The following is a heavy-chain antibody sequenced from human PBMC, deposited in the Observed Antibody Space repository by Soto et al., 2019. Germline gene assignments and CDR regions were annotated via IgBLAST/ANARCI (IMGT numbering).Heavy chain of an antibody. D-gene: IGHD3-10*01. CDR2: IYPGDSDT. J-gene: IGHJ6*02. CDR1: GYSFTSYW. CDR3: TRPVFRRTYYYAMDV. Sequence: GESLKISCKGSGYSFTSYWIGWVRQMPGKGLEWMGIIYPGDSDTRYSPSFQGQVTISADKSISTAYLQWSSLKASDTAMYYCTRPVFRRTYYYAMDVWGQGTTVTVSS. V-gene: IGHV5-51*01.